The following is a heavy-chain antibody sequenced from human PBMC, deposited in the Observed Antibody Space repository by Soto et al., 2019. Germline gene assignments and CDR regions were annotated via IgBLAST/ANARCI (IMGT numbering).Heavy chain of an antibody. CDR3: AHRDEYTSYHFQS. V-gene: IGHV2-5*02. J-gene: IGHJ4*02. D-gene: IGHD1-1*01. Sequence: QLTLKESGPTLVQPTQTLTLTCTFSGFSLSTRGVGVAWVRQPPGQALKWLAFIFWEDEKHYRPSLKSRVTLLKGTSRNQVVLTRTNVDPVDTVTYYGAHRDEYTSYHFQSWGQGTLVTVSS. CDR2: IFWEDEK. CDR1: GFSLSTRGVG.